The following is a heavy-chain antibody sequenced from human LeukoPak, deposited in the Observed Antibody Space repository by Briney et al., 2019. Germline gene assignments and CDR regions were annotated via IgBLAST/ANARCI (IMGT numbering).Heavy chain of an antibody. Sequence: GGSLRLSCAASGFTFSSYWMHWVRQATGKGLEWVSAIGTAGDTYYPGSVKGRFTISRENAKNSLYLQMNSLRAGDTAVYYCARDRYSYGMDVWGQGTTVTVSS. V-gene: IGHV3-13*01. CDR1: GFTFSSYW. CDR3: ARDRYSYGMDV. J-gene: IGHJ6*02. CDR2: IGTAGDT.